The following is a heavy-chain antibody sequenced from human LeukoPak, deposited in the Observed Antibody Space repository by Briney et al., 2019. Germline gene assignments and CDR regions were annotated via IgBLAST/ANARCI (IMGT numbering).Heavy chain of an antibody. CDR2: INSDGSST. V-gene: IGHV3-74*01. CDR3: ARALYSSGWYLPFDY. CDR1: GFIFTTYW. J-gene: IGHJ4*02. Sequence: GGSLRLSCAASGFIFTTYWMHWVREVPGKGLVWVARINSDGSSTYYADSVKGRFTISRDNSKNTLYLQMGSLRAEDMAVYYCARALYSSGWYLPFDYWGQGTLVTVSS. D-gene: IGHD6-19*01.